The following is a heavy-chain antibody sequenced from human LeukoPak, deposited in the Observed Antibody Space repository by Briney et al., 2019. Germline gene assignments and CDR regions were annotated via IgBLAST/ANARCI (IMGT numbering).Heavy chain of an antibody. CDR2: ISAYNGNT. CDR1: GYTFTSYG. D-gene: IGHD3-22*01. Sequence: ASVKVSCKASGYTFTSYGISWVRQAPGQGREWMGWISAYNGNTKYAQKLQGRVTMTTDTSTSTAYMELRSLRSDDTAVYYCAREGGYYDSSGYLHWGQGTLVTVSS. CDR3: AREGGYYDSSGYLH. J-gene: IGHJ4*02. V-gene: IGHV1-18*01.